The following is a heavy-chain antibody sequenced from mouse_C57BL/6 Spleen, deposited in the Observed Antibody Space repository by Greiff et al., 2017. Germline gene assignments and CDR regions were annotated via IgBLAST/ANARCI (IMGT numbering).Heavy chain of an antibody. J-gene: IGHJ3*01. CDR3: ARSLAIVTTGAY. Sequence: QVQLKQPGAELVKPGASVKLSCKASGYTFTSYWMHWVKQRPGQGLEWIGMIHPNSGSTNYNEKFKSKATLTVDKSSSTAYMQLSSLTSEDSAVYYCARSLAIVTTGAYWGQGTLVTVSA. D-gene: IGHD2-5*01. CDR1: GYTFTSYW. V-gene: IGHV1-64*01. CDR2: IHPNSGST.